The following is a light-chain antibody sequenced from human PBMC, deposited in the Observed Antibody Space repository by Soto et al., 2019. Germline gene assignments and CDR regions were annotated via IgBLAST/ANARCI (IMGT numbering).Light chain of an antibody. V-gene: IGKV1-5*03. Sequence: DIQMTQSPSTLSASVGDRVTITCRASQSISFWLAWYQKKPGKAPKFLISRASSLESGVPSRFSGSGFGTEFTLTISSLQPDDFAAYFCQHYSSCPLSFGGGTKVEIK. CDR3: QHYSSCPLS. J-gene: IGKJ4*01. CDR2: RAS. CDR1: QSISFW.